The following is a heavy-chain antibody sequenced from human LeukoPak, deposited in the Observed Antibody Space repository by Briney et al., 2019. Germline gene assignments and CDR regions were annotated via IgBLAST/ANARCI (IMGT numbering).Heavy chain of an antibody. V-gene: IGHV4-59*12. CDR1: GGSISSYY. CDR3: ARARASNCSGGSCYGLDY. Sequence: PSETLSLTCTVSGGSISSYYWSWIRQPPGKGLEWIGYIYYSGSTNYNPSLKSRVTISVDTSKNQFSLKLSSVTAADTAVYYCARARASNCSGGSCYGLDYWGQGTLVTVSS. CDR2: IYYSGST. J-gene: IGHJ4*02. D-gene: IGHD2-15*01.